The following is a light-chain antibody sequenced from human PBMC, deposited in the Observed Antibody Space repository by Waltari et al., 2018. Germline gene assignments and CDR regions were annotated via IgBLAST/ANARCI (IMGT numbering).Light chain of an antibody. CDR2: NDD. J-gene: IGLJ3*02. Sequence: QSVLTQAPSASVTPGQRVTISCSGTISNIGDNPVSWYQQFPGTAPKLLIYNDDRRPSGVPDRFSGSKSGTSASLAISGLQSADVATYFCAAWDDTLNGPVFVGGTKLTVL. CDR3: AAWDDTLNGPV. CDR1: ISNIGDNP. V-gene: IGLV1-44*01.